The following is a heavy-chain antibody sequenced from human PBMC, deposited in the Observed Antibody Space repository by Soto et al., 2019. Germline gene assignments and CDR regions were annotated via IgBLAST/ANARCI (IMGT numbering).Heavy chain of an antibody. J-gene: IGHJ6*02. V-gene: IGHV3-48*03. CDR3: ASGEYYYYGMDV. Sequence: GGSLRLSCAASGFTFSSYEMNWVRQAPGKGLERVSYISSSGSTIYYADSVKGRFTISRDNAKNSLYLQMNSLRAEDTAVYYCASGEYYYYGMDVWGQGTTVTGSS. CDR2: ISSSGSTI. CDR1: GFTFSSYE.